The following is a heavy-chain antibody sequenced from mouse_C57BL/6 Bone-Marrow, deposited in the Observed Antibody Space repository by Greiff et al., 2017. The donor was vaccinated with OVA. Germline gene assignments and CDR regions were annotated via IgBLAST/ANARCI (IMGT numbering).Heavy chain of an antibody. J-gene: IGHJ3*01. CDR3: VRDLGRRRWFAY. Sequence: DVHLVESGGGLVQPKGSLKLSCAASGFTFNTYAMHWVRQAPGKGLEWVARIRSKSSNYATYYADSVKDRFTISRDDSQSMLYLQMNNLKTEDTAMYYCVRDLGRRRWFAYWGQGTLVTVSA. D-gene: IGHD1-1*01. CDR2: IRSKSSNYAT. V-gene: IGHV10-3*01. CDR1: GFTFNTYA.